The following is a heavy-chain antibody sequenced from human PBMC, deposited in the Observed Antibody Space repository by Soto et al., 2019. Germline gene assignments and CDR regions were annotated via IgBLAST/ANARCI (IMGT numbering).Heavy chain of an antibody. D-gene: IGHD3-10*01. Sequence: EVQLLESGGGLVQPGGSLRLSCAASGFTFSSYDMTWVRQAPGKGLEWVSAISGSGGSTNYGDSVKGRFTISRDNSKNTLFMQMNSLRAEDTAVYYCAIRGLTKSEVRGYFDYWGRETLVTVSS. J-gene: IGHJ4*02. CDR2: ISGSGGST. CDR1: GFTFSSYD. CDR3: AIRGLTKSEVRGYFDY. V-gene: IGHV3-23*01.